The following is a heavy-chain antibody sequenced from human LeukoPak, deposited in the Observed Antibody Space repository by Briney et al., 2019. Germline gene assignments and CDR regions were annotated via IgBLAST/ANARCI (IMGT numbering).Heavy chain of an antibody. J-gene: IGHJ4*02. CDR1: GGAFSGYY. CDR3: ARSSRFYFDY. Sequence: SETLSLTCAVYGGAFSGYYWSWIRQPPGKGLEWIGEINHSGSTNYNPSLKSRVTISVDTSKNQFSLKLSSVTAADTAVYYCARSSRFYFDYWGQGTLVTVSS. CDR2: INHSGST. D-gene: IGHD3-3*01. V-gene: IGHV4-34*01.